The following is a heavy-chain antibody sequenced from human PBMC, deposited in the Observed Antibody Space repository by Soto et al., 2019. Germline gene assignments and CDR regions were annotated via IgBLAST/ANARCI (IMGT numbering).Heavy chain of an antibody. V-gene: IGHV1-69*13. CDR2: IIPIFGTA. CDR3: ARGYYDSSGYPNFDY. J-gene: IGHJ4*02. CDR1: GGTFSSYA. Sequence: SVKVSCKASGGTFSSYAISWVRQAPGQGLEWMGGIIPIFGTANYAQKFQGRVTITADESTSTAYMELSSLRSEDTAVYYCARGYYDSSGYPNFDYWGQGTLVTVSS. D-gene: IGHD3-22*01.